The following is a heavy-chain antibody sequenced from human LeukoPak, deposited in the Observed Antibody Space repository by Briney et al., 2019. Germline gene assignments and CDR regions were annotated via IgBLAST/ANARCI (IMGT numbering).Heavy chain of an antibody. Sequence: PSETLSLICTVSGGSISSYYWSWIRQPPGKGLEWIGYIYYSGSTNYNPSLKSRVTISVDTSKNQFSLKLGSVTAADTAVYYCARRPDLDAFDIWGQGTMVTVSS. J-gene: IGHJ3*02. D-gene: IGHD1-14*01. CDR3: ARRPDLDAFDI. CDR1: GGSISSYY. CDR2: IYYSGST. V-gene: IGHV4-59*08.